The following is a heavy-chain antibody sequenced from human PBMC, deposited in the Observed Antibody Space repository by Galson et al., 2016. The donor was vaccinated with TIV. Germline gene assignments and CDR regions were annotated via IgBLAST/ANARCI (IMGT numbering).Heavy chain of an antibody. J-gene: IGHJ1*01. V-gene: IGHV3-23*01. Sequence: SLRLSCAGSGFSFATYSMSWVRQAPGKGPEWVAAINAGGDRTFYADSVRGRFTISRDNSKNRMYLEMKSLRAGDTALYYCAKDYLEWTLRGLSPSWGQGTLVIVSS. CDR2: INAGGDRT. CDR1: GFSFATYS. D-gene: IGHD3-10*01. CDR3: AKDYLEWTLRGLSPS.